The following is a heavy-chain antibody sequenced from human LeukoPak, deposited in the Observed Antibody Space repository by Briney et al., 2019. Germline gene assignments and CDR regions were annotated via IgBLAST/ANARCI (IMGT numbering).Heavy chain of an antibody. CDR3: ARHEDTALVVSPFDY. Sequence: PSETLSLTCTVSGGSISSYYWSWIRQPPGKGLEWIGYIYYSGGTNYNPSLKSRVTISVDTSKNQFSLKLSSVTAADTAVYYCARHEDTALVVSPFDYWGQGTLVTVSS. CDR1: GGSISSYY. CDR2: IYYSGGT. V-gene: IGHV4-59*01. J-gene: IGHJ4*02. D-gene: IGHD5-18*01.